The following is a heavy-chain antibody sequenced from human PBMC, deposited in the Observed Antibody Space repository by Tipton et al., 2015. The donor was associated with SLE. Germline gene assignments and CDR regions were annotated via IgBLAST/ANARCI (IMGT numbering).Heavy chain of an antibody. Sequence: TLSLTCTVSGYSISSGYYWGWIRQPPGEGLEWIGYIYYSGSTNYNPSLKSRVTISVDTSKNQFSLKLSSVTAADTAVYYCARVGSGVDYWGQGTLVTVSS. D-gene: IGHD3-10*01. V-gene: IGHV4-61*01. CDR1: GYSISSGYY. CDR2: IYYSGST. J-gene: IGHJ4*02. CDR3: ARVGSGVDY.